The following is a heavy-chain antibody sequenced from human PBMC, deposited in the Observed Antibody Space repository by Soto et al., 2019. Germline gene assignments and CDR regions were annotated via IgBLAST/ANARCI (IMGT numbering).Heavy chain of an antibody. Sequence: EVQLVESGGGLVQPGGSLTVSCAASGFSLSTYWMSWVRQAPGKGLEWVANIKQDGSQKYYVDSVKGRFTIYRDNAKNSLYLQMNSLRAEDTAIYYCARAYCSGGSCYNWFDPWGQGTLVTVSS. D-gene: IGHD2-15*01. V-gene: IGHV3-7*03. J-gene: IGHJ5*02. CDR2: IKQDGSQK. CDR3: ARAYCSGGSCYNWFDP. CDR1: GFSLSTYW.